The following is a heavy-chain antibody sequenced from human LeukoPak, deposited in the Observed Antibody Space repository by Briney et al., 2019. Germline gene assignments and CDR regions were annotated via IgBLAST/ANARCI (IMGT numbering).Heavy chain of an antibody. V-gene: IGHV3-7*01. CDR2: IKQDGSEQ. J-gene: IGHJ4*02. Sequence: GGSLRLSCAASGFSFPNSWMNWVRQVPGKGLEWVANIKQDGSEQYYVDSVRGRFTISRDNAEKSLYLQMDSLRAEDTAVYYCARDPSGSYYPVGYWGQGTLVTVSS. CDR1: GFSFPNSW. CDR3: ARDPSGSYYPVGY. D-gene: IGHD1-26*01.